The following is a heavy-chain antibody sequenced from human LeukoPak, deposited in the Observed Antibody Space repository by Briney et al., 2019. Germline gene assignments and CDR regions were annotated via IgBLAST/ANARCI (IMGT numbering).Heavy chain of an antibody. CDR1: GGSISYYY. J-gene: IGHJ4*02. CDR3: ARKGGHFGY. CDR2: IYYNGST. V-gene: IGHV4-59*01. D-gene: IGHD2-15*01. Sequence: PSETLSLTCTVSGGSISYYYWSWLRQSPGKGLEWIGYIYYNGSTNYNPSLKSRVTISVDMSKNQFSLKVTSVTAADTAIYYCARKGGHFGYWGQGTLVTVSS.